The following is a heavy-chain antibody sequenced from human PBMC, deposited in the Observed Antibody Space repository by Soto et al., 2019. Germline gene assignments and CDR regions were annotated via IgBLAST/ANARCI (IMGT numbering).Heavy chain of an antibody. Sequence: QLQLQESGSGLVKPSQTLSLTCAVSGGYISSGGYSWSWIRQPPGNGLEWIGYIYHSGSTYYNPSLKRRVTIPVDRSKNQFSLKLSSVTSADTAVYYCARGRGPYCGVDCYPPTPNWFDPWGQGTLVTVSS. CDR2: IYHSGST. CDR3: ARGRGPYCGVDCYPPTPNWFDP. J-gene: IGHJ5*02. V-gene: IGHV4-30-2*01. CDR1: GGYISSGGYS. D-gene: IGHD2-21*02.